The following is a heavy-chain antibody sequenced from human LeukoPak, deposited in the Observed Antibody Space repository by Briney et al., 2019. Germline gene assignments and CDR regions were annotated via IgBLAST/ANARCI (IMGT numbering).Heavy chain of an antibody. CDR1: GFTFSSYA. CDR3: AKEYDSGGYGANFDY. V-gene: IGHV3-30*18. CDR2: VSSDGGTK. J-gene: IGHJ4*02. D-gene: IGHD3-10*01. Sequence: GGSLRLSCAASGFTFSSYAMTWVRQAPGKGLEWVAVVSSDGGTKYYADSVKGRFTISRDNSRNAMYLQMDSLRAEDTAVYYCAKEYDSGGYGANFDYWGQGTLVTVSS.